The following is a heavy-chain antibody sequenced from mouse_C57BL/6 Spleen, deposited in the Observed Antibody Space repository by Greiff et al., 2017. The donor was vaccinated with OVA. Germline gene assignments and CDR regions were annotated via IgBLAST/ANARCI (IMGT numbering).Heavy chain of an antibody. V-gene: IGHV5-4*01. D-gene: IGHD1-1*01. J-gene: IGHJ2*01. CDR2: ISDGGSYT. Sequence: DVKLVESGGGLVKPGGSLKLSCAASGFTFSSYAMSWVRQTPEKRLEWVATISDGGSYTYYPDNVKGRFTISRDNAKNNLYLQMSHLKSEDTAMYYCARDRGYGYFGYWGQGTTLTVSS. CDR3: ARDRGYGYFGY. CDR1: GFTFSSYA.